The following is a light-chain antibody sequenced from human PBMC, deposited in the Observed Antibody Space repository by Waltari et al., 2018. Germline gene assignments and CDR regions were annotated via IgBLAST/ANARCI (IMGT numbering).Light chain of an antibody. J-gene: IGLJ2*01. CDR1: SSHIRRNY. CDR2: RNN. Sequence: QSVLTQPPSASGTPGQMVTISCSGRSSHIRRNYAFLYQQLPGTAPKLLIDRNNQRPSGVPDRFFGSKSGTSASLVISGLRSEDEAYYYCAAWDDSLSGCVVFGGGTKVTVL. CDR3: AAWDDSLSGCVV. V-gene: IGLV1-47*01.